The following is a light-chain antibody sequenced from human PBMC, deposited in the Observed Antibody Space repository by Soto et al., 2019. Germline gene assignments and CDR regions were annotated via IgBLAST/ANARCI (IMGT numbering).Light chain of an antibody. CDR1: QTISIY. CDR3: QQSYSTPAT. J-gene: IGKJ1*01. Sequence: DIPMTQSPSSLSASVGDRVTVTCRASQTISIYLNWYQQKPGKAPKFLIYAASSLQSGVPSRFSGSGSGTDFTLTISSLQPEDFATYYCQQSYSTPATFGQGTKVEIK. CDR2: AAS. V-gene: IGKV1-39*01.